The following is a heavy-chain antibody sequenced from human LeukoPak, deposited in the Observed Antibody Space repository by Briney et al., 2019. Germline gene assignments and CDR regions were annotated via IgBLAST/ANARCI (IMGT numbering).Heavy chain of an antibody. Sequence: GASAKVSCKASGYTFTSYAMNWVRQAPGQGLEWMGWINTNTGNPTYAQGFTGRFVFSLDTSVSTAYLQISSLKAEDTAVYYCARDPLNIVLMVYATVHWFDPWGQGTLVTVSS. CDR2: INTNTGNP. CDR1: GYTFTSYA. J-gene: IGHJ5*02. D-gene: IGHD2-8*01. V-gene: IGHV7-4-1*02. CDR3: ARDPLNIVLMVYATVHWFDP.